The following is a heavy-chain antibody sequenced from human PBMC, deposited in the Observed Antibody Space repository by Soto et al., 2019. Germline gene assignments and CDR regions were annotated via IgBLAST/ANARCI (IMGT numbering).Heavy chain of an antibody. CDR3: ARDRQQLVLDYYYGMDV. CDR1: GGSVSSGSYY. D-gene: IGHD6-13*01. J-gene: IGHJ6*02. V-gene: IGHV4-61*01. CDR2: IYYSGST. Sequence: SETLSLTCTVSGGSVSSGSYYWSWIRQPPGKGLEWIGYIYYSGSTNYNPSLKSRVTISVDTSKNQFSLKLSSVTAADTAVYYCARDRQQLVLDYYYGMDVWGQGTTVTVSS.